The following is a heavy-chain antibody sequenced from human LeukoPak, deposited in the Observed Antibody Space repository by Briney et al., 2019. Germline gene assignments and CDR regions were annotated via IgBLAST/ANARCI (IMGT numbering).Heavy chain of an antibody. CDR1: GFTFDDYA. J-gene: IGHJ4*02. D-gene: IGHD3-3*01. CDR3: AKGWYYDFWSGPTGGDY. V-gene: IGHV3-9*01. CDR2: ISWNSGSI. Sequence: PGRSLRLSCAASGFTFDDYAMHWVRQAPGKGLEWVSGISWNSGSIGYADSVKGRFTISRDNAKNSLYLQMNSLRAEDTALYYCAKGWYYDFWSGPTGGDYWGQGTLVTVSS.